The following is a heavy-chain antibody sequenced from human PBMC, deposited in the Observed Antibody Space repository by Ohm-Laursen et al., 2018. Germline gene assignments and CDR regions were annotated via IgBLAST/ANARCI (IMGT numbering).Heavy chain of an antibody. D-gene: IGHD6-13*01. CDR1: GGTFSSYA. V-gene: IGHV1-69*13. CDR3: ARTIAAAGTNFDY. Sequence: ASVKVSCKASGGTFSSYAISWVRQAPGQGLEWMGGIIPIFGTANYAQKFQGRVTITADESTSTAYMELSSLRSEDTAVYYCARTIAAAGTNFDYWDQGTLVTVSS. J-gene: IGHJ4*02. CDR2: IIPIFGTA.